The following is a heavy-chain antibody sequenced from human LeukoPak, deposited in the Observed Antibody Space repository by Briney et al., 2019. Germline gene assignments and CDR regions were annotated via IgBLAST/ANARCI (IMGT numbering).Heavy chain of an antibody. CDR3: ARLEQEIAARPRTRVNWFDP. CDR2: TYYSGST. V-gene: IGHV4-39*01. Sequence: TSETLSLTCTVSGGSISSYYWGWIRQPPGKGLEWIGSTYYSGSTYYNPSLKSRVTISVDTSKNQFSLKLSSVTAADTAVYYCARLEQEIAARPRTRVNWFDPWGQGTLVTVSS. J-gene: IGHJ5*02. D-gene: IGHD6-6*01. CDR1: GGSISSYY.